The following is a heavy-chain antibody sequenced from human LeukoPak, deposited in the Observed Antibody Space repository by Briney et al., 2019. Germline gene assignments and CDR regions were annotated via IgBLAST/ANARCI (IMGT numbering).Heavy chain of an antibody. J-gene: IGHJ3*02. D-gene: IGHD2-2*02. Sequence: GASVKVSCKASGYTFTSYYMHWVRQAPGQGLEWMGIINPSGGSTSYAQKFQGRVTITADESTSTAYMELSSLRSEDTAVYYCARGKNGVVPAAIRVDAFDIWGQGTMVTVSS. V-gene: IGHV1-46*01. CDR2: INPSGGST. CDR3: ARGKNGVVPAAIRVDAFDI. CDR1: GYTFTSYY.